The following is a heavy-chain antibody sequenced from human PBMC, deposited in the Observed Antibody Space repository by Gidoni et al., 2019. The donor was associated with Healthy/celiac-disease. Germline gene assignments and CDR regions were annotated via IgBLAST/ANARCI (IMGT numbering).Heavy chain of an antibody. CDR3: AKDGTYSSSWLLPYYYYGMDV. CDR1: GFTFSSYC. V-gene: IGHV3-30*18. D-gene: IGHD6-13*01. CDR2: ISYDGSNK. Sequence: QVQMVESGGGVVQPGRSLRPSCAASGFTFSSYCMPWVLQAPGRGLEWVAVISYDGSNKYYADSVKGRFTISRDNSKNTLYLQMNSLRAEYTAVYYCAKDGTYSSSWLLPYYYYGMDVWGQGTTVTVSS. J-gene: IGHJ6*02.